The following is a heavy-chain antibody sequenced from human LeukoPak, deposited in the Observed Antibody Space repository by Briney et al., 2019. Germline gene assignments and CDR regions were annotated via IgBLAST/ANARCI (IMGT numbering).Heavy chain of an antibody. CDR3: ARDQGDWSGPSDYFDY. D-gene: IGHD3-3*01. CDR2: IKQDGSEK. CDR1: GFTFSSYA. Sequence: PGGSLRLSCAASGFTFSSYAMSWVRQAPGKGLEWVANIKQDGSEKYYVDPVKGRFTISRDNAKNSLYLQMNSLRAEDTAVYYCARDQGDWSGPSDYFDYWGQGTLVTVSS. J-gene: IGHJ4*02. V-gene: IGHV3-7*01.